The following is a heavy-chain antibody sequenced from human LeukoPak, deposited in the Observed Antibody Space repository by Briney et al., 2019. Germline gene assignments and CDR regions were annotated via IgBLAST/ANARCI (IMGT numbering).Heavy chain of an antibody. Sequence: ASVKVSCKASGYTFTCYAMNWVRQAPGQGLEWMGWINTNTENPTYAQGFTGRFVFSLDTSVSTAYLQISSLKAEDTAVYYCARGRYCSGGRCYGDYWGQGTLVTVSS. CDR1: GYTFTCYA. V-gene: IGHV7-4-1*02. J-gene: IGHJ4*02. CDR2: INTNTENP. CDR3: ARGRYCSGGRCYGDY. D-gene: IGHD2-15*01.